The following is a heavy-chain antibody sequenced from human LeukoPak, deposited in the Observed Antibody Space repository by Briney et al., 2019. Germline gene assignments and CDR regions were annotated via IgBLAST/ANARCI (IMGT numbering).Heavy chain of an antibody. D-gene: IGHD2-2*01. CDR2: ISSSSSYI. CDR3: ARAIVVVPAAMLDY. CDR1: GFTFSSYS. Sequence: GGSLRLSCAASGFTFSSYSMNWVRQAPGKGLEWVSSISSSSSYICYADSVKGRFTISRDNAKNSLYLQMNSLRAEDTAVYYCARAIVVVPAAMLDYWGQGTLVTVSS. J-gene: IGHJ4*02. V-gene: IGHV3-21*01.